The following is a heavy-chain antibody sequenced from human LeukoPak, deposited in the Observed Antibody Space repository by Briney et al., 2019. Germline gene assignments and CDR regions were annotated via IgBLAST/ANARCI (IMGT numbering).Heavy chain of an antibody. V-gene: IGHV1-3*01. Sequence: ASVKVSCKASGYTFTNYGISWVRQAPGQRLEWMGWINAGNGNTKYSQKFQGRVTITRDTSASTAYMELSSLRSEDTAVYYCARYGIAASLGMDVWGQGTTVTVSS. CDR3: ARYGIAASLGMDV. CDR2: INAGNGNT. D-gene: IGHD6-13*01. CDR1: GYTFTNYG. J-gene: IGHJ6*02.